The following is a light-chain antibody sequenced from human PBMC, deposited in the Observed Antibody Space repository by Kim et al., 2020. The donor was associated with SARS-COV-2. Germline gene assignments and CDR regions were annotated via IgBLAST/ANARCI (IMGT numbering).Light chain of an antibody. J-gene: IGKJ5*01. CDR1: QGITSY. CDR2: AAS. CDR3: QQLNSYPIT. V-gene: IGKV1-9*01. Sequence: DIQLTQSPSYLSASIEDRVTIACRASQGITSYLAWYQQKPGKAPRLLIYAASTLQGGVSSRFSGSGSGTEFTLTIGSLQPEDFATYYCQQLNSYPITFGQGTRLEIK.